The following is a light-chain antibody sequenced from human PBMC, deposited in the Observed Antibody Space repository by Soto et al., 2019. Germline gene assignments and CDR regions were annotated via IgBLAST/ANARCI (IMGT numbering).Light chain of an antibody. J-gene: IGLJ2*01. CDR2: GNN. CDR3: QSYYSSLSTSI. V-gene: IGLV1-40*01. CDR1: SSNIGADYD. Sequence: QSVLTQPHSVSGTPGQRVSISCTGTSSNIGADYDVHWYQQLPGTAPRLLIFGNNNRPSGVPDRFSGSKSGTSASLAITGLQAEDEAIYYCQSYYSSLSTSIFGAGTKLTVL.